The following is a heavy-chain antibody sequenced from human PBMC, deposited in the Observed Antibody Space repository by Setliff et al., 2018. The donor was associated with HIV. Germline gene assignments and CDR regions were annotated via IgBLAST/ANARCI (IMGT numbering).Heavy chain of an antibody. D-gene: IGHD3-22*01. V-gene: IGHV4-38-2*01. J-gene: IGHJ4*02. CDR3: AKGESPYYYDSLHY. Sequence: SETLSLTCGVSGYSISRGYYWGWMRQPPGKGLEWIGTIYHSGSTYYNPSLKSRVTISVDTSQNQFSLKLTSVTAADTAVYYCAKGESPYYYDSLHYWGQGTLVTVSS. CDR1: GYSISRGYY. CDR2: IYHSGST.